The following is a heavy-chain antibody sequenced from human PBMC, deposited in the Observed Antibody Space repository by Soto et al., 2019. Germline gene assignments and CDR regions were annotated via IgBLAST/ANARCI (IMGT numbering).Heavy chain of an antibody. CDR3: ARIGYCSSTSCYPYFDY. CDR1: GGSFSGYY. J-gene: IGHJ4*02. D-gene: IGHD2-2*01. CDR2: INHSGST. Sequence: SETLSLTCAVYGGSFSGYYWSWIRQPPGKGLEWIGEINHSGSTNYNPSLKSRVTISVDTSKNQFSLKLSSVTAADTAVYYCARIGYCSSTSCYPYFDYWGQGTLVTVSS. V-gene: IGHV4-34*01.